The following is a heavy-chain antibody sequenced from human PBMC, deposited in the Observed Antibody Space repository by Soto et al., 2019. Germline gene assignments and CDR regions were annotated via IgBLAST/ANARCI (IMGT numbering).Heavy chain of an antibody. D-gene: IGHD3-22*01. CDR3: ARVRYYYDSSGYHHDAFDI. J-gene: IGHJ3*02. Sequence: SLRLSCAASGFTFSSYWMHWVRQAPGKGLVWVSRINSDGSSTSYADSVKGRFTISRDNAKNTLYLQMNSLRAEDTAVYYCARVRYYYDSSGYHHDAFDIWGQGTMVTVSS. V-gene: IGHV3-74*01. CDR2: INSDGSST. CDR1: GFTFSSYW.